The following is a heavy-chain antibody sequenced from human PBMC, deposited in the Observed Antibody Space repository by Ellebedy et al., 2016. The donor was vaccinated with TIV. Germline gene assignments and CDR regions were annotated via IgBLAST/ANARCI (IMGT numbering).Heavy chain of an antibody. CDR3: ARELRGNFFDY. CDR1: GGSISSSDW. J-gene: IGHJ4*02. Sequence: SETLSLTXAVSGGSISSSDWWSWVRQPPGKGLEWIGEIFHSGSTNYNPSLASRVTISVGESKNHFSLTLNSVTAADTAVYYCARELRGNFFDYWGQGALVTVSS. D-gene: IGHD5-24*01. CDR2: IFHSGST. V-gene: IGHV4-4*02.